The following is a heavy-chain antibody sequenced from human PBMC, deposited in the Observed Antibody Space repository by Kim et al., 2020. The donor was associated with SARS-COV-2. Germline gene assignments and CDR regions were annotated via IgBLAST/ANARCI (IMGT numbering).Heavy chain of an antibody. CDR1: GGSFSGYY. CDR2: INHSGST. Sequence: SETLSLTCAVYGGSFSGYYWSWIRQPPGKGLEWIGEINHSGSTNYNPSLKSRVTISVDTSKNQFSLKLSSVTAADTAVYYCARWYIAVARTYYYYYGMDVWGQGTTVTVSS. D-gene: IGHD6-19*01. V-gene: IGHV4-34*01. CDR3: ARWYIAVARTYYYYYGMDV. J-gene: IGHJ6*02.